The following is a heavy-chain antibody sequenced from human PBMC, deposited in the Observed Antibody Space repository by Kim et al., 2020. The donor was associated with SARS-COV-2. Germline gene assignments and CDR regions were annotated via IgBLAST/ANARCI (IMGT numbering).Heavy chain of an antibody. V-gene: IGHV3-23*01. D-gene: IGHD6-13*01. J-gene: IGHJ4*02. CDR2: ISGSGGST. Sequence: GGSLRLSCTASGFTFSSYAMSWVRQAPGKGLEWVSAISGSGGSTYYADSVKGRFTISRDNSKNTLYLQMNSLRAEDTAIYYCAKDGVGPAAGTWDDYWGQGTLVTVSS. CDR3: AKDGVGPAAGTWDDY. CDR1: GFTFSSYA.